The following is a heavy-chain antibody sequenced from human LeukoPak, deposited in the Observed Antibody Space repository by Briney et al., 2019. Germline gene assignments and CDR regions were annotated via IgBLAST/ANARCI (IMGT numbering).Heavy chain of an antibody. CDR1: GYAFTSYA. CDR2: INTNTGNP. D-gene: IGHD6-13*01. V-gene: IGHV7-4-1*02. CDR3: ARDYLIAAAGTPFDY. J-gene: IGHJ4*02. Sequence: GASVKVSCKASGYAFTSYAMNWVRQAPGQGLEWMGCINTNTGNPTYAQGFTGRFVFSLDTSVSTAYLQISSLKAEDTAVYYCARDYLIAAAGTPFDYWGQGTLVTVSS.